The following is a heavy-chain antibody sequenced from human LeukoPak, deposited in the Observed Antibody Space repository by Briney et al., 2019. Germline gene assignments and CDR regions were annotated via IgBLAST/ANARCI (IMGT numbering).Heavy chain of an antibody. Sequence: GESLKISCKGSGYNFANYWIGWVRQMAGKGLEWVGITYPDDSDTRYSPSFQGQVTISAAKSISTVYLQWSSLKASDSAVYFCARLAGATYYYYAMDVWGQGTAVTVSS. CDR1: GYNFANYW. D-gene: IGHD6-25*01. CDR3: ARLAGATYYYYAMDV. CDR2: TYPDDSDT. J-gene: IGHJ6*02. V-gene: IGHV5-51*01.